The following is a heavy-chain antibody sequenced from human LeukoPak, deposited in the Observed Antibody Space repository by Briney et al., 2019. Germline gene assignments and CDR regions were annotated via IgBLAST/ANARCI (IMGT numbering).Heavy chain of an antibody. Sequence: SETLSLTCGVSGGSISNTNWWSWVRQPPGQGLEWIGSIYYSGSTYYNPSLKSRVTISVDTSKNQFSLKLSAVTAADTAVYYCARPFPYCGGDCYKYYFDYWGQGTQVTVSS. CDR1: GGSISNTNW. CDR3: ARPFPYCGGDCYKYYFDY. V-gene: IGHV4-39*01. CDR2: IYYSGST. D-gene: IGHD2-21*02. J-gene: IGHJ4*02.